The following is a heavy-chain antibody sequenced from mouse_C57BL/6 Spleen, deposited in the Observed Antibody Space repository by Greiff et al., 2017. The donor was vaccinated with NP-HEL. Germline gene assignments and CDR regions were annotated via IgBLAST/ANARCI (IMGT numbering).Heavy chain of an antibody. CDR3: ARPVYYYGSSSYYFDY. CDR2: ISSGGSYT. J-gene: IGHJ2*01. D-gene: IGHD1-1*01. CDR1: GFTFSSYG. V-gene: IGHV5-6*01. Sequence: EVNLVESGGDLVKPGGSLKLSCAASGFTFSSYGMSWVRQTPDKRLEWVATISSGGSYTYYPDSVKGRFTISRDNAKNTLYLQMSSLKSEDTAMYYCARPVYYYGSSSYYFDYWGQGTTLTVSS.